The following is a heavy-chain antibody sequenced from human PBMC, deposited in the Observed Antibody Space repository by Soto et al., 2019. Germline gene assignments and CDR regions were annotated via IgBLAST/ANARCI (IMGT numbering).Heavy chain of an antibody. Sequence: EVQLVESGGGLVKPGGSLRLSCAASGFTFSSYTMNWVRQAPGKGLEWVSSISRSSSYIYFADSVKSRFTISRDNAKNSLYLQMNSLRAEDTAVYYCGAATGAYWGQGTLVNVSS. CDR1: GFTFSSYT. J-gene: IGHJ4*02. D-gene: IGHD2-15*01. V-gene: IGHV3-21*01. CDR3: GAATGAY. CDR2: ISRSSSYI.